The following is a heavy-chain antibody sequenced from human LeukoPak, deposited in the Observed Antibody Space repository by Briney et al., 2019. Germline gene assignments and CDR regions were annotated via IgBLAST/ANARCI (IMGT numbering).Heavy chain of an antibody. CDR3: ARRVVVTAMDPLDAFDI. D-gene: IGHD2-21*02. CDR2: IYPGDSDT. J-gene: IGHJ3*02. CDR1: GYSFTSYW. V-gene: IGHV5-51*01. Sequence: PGESLKISCKGSGYSFTSYWIGWVRQMPGKGLEWMGIIYPGDSDTRYSPSFQGQVTISADKSISTAYLQWSSLKASDTAMYYCARRVVVTAMDPLDAFDIWGQGTMVTVSS.